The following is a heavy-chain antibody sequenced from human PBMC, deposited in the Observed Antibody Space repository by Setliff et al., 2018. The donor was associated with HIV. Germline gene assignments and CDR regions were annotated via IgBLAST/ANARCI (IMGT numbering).Heavy chain of an antibody. CDR2: IYATGST. J-gene: IGHJ5*02. CDR3: ARDGDYGYNYVA. V-gene: IGHV4-61*02. D-gene: IGHD3-10*02. CDR1: GGSIDSGSYY. Sequence: SETLSLTCTVSGGSIDSGSYYWSWIRQPAGKGLEWIGRIYATGSTNYNPSLKSRVTISPDTSKNQFSLSLSSVTAADTAVYYCARDGDYGYNYVAWGQGTLVTVSS.